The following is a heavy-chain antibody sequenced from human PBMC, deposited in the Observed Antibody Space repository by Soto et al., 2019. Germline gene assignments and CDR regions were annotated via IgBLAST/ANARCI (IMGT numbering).Heavy chain of an antibody. D-gene: IGHD5-18*01. CDR1: GNTLTGHF. CDR2: LNSTSGGT. V-gene: IGHV1-2*02. Sequence: ASVKVSCKDSGNTLTGHFLPWVRQASGQVLEWMGLLNSTSGGTKIVQKCQGRLAMTWDTSITTAYMELSRLRSDDTAVYYCATSPGWLLEGSGGLGVWGLGATVTVS. CDR3: ATSPGWLLEGSGGLGV. J-gene: IGHJ6*02.